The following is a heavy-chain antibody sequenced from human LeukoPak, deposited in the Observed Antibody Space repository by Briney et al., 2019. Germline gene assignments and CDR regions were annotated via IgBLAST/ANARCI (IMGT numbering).Heavy chain of an antibody. J-gene: IGHJ4*02. D-gene: IGHD2/OR15-2a*01. CDR3: ARGENSKTYPVSGY. CDR2: ISSDGSSK. Sequence: GGSLRLSCAASGFTFSSYGMHWFRQAPGKGLEWVAVISSDGSSKYYIDSVKGRFTISRDNSKNTLFLQMNSLRAEDTAVYYCARGENSKTYPVSGYWGQGTLVTVSS. CDR1: GFTFSSYG. V-gene: IGHV3-30*03.